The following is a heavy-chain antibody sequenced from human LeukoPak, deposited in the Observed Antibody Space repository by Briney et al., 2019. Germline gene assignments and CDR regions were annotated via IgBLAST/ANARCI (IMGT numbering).Heavy chain of an antibody. Sequence: KTGGSLRLSCTVSGFTLSDHYMSWFRKSPGRGLEWISWITSSGTTIDYADSVKGRFTISRDSTKDSIYLQMNSLRADDTAVYYCARDPDYGDPYWGQGTLVTVSS. D-gene: IGHD4-17*01. J-gene: IGHJ4*02. CDR1: GFTLSDHY. CDR3: ARDPDYGDPY. CDR2: ITSSGTTI. V-gene: IGHV3-11*01.